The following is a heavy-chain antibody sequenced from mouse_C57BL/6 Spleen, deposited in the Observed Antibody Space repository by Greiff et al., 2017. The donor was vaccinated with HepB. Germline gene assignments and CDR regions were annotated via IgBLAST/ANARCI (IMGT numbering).Heavy chain of an antibody. V-gene: IGHV3-6*01. D-gene: IGHD1-1*02. Sequence: EVKLVESGPGLVKPSQSLSLTCSVTGYSITSGHYWNWIRQFPGNKLEWMGYISYDGSNNYNPSLKNRISITRDTSKNQFFLKLNSVTTEDTATYYCARDGSYWYFDVWGTGTTVTVSS. CDR1: GYSITSGHY. J-gene: IGHJ1*03. CDR2: ISYDGSN. CDR3: ARDGSYWYFDV.